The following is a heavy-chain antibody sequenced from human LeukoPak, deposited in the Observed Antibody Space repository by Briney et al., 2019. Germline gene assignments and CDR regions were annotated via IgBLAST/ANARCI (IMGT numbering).Heavy chain of an antibody. J-gene: IGHJ3*02. D-gene: IGHD1-26*01. CDR3: ARAVGGSYVDAFDI. Sequence: GGSLRLSCAASGFTFDDYGMSWVRHAPGKGLEWVSGINWNGGSTGYADSVKGRFTISRDNAKNSLYLQMNSLRAEDTALYYCARAVGGSYVDAFDIWGQGTMVTVSS. CDR2: INWNGGST. CDR1: GFTFDDYG. V-gene: IGHV3-20*04.